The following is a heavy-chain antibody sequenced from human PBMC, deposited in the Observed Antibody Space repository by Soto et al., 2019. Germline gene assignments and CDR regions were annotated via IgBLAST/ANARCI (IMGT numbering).Heavy chain of an antibody. CDR3: ARDRCGGDCQTGGFDY. V-gene: IGHV4-59*01. Sequence: SETLSLTCSVSVGSISSYYWNWIRQPPGKGLEWIGYIYYTGSTNYNPSLKSRVTISVDTSKNRFSLKLSSVTAADTAVYYCARDRCGGDCQTGGFDYWGQGTLVTVSS. CDR2: IYYTGST. J-gene: IGHJ4*02. D-gene: IGHD2-21*02. CDR1: VGSISSYY.